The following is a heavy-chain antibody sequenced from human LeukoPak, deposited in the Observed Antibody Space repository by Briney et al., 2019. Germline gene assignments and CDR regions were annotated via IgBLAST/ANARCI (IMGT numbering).Heavy chain of an antibody. D-gene: IGHD5-12*01. CDR1: GFTFSSYG. Sequence: GGSLRLSCAASGFTFSSYGMPWVCQAPGKGLEWVAVISYDGSNKYYADSVKGRFTISRDNSKNTLYLQMNSLRAEDTAVYYCAKDGSGYDLGYWGQGTLVTVSS. CDR3: AKDGSGYDLGY. V-gene: IGHV3-30*18. CDR2: ISYDGSNK. J-gene: IGHJ4*02.